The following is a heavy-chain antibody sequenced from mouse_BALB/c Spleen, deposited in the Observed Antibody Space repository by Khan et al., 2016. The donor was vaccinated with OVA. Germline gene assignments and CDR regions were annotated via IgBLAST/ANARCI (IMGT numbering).Heavy chain of an antibody. D-gene: IGHD2-1*01. Sequence: QVQLKESGPGLVAPSQSLSITCTVSGFSLTSYGVHWVRQPPGKGLEWLGVIWTGGSTNYNSALMSRLSISKDKSKSQVFLKMNSLQTDDTAMYDCARYYGNYGWYFDVWGAGTTVTVSS. CDR1: GFSLTSYG. V-gene: IGHV2-9*02. J-gene: IGHJ1*01. CDR3: ARYYGNYGWYFDV. CDR2: IWTGGST.